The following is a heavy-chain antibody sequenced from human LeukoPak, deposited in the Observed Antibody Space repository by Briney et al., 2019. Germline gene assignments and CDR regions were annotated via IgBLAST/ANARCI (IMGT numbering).Heavy chain of an antibody. V-gene: IGHV4-59*12. CDR1: GGSISNYY. D-gene: IGHD6-6*01. CDR2: IHDSGST. Sequence: SETLSLTCTVSGGSISNYYWNWIRQPPGKGLEWIGYIHDSGSTKNNPSLKSRVTISVDTSKNQFSLKLSSVTAADTAVYYCARGSDSSSSIYFDYWGQGTLVTVSS. CDR3: ARGSDSSSSIYFDY. J-gene: IGHJ4*02.